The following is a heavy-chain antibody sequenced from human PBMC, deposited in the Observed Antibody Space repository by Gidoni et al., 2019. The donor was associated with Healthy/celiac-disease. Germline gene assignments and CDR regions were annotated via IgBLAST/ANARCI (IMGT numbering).Heavy chain of an antibody. Sequence: EVQLVESGGGLVQPGGSLRLSCSASGFTFSSYAMHWVRQAPGKGLEYVSAISSNGGSTYYADSVKGRFTISRDNSKNTLYLQMSSLRAEDTAVYYCVKVLRGVISYFDYWGQGTLVTVSS. CDR2: ISSNGGST. CDR3: VKVLRGVISYFDY. J-gene: IGHJ4*02. V-gene: IGHV3-64D*06. CDR1: GFTFSSYA. D-gene: IGHD3-10*01.